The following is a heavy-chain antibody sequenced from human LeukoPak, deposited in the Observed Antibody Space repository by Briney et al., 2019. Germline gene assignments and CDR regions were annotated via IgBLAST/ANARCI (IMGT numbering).Heavy chain of an antibody. CDR2: IYPGDSDT. D-gene: IGHD3-22*01. Sequence: GESLKISCKGSGYSFTTYWIGWVRQMPGKGLEWMGIIYPGDSDTKYSPSFQDQVTISADKSINTAYLHWRSLKASDTAMYYCARLSMIDTFDIWGLGTVVTVSS. CDR1: GYSFTTYW. J-gene: IGHJ3*02. V-gene: IGHV5-51*01. CDR3: ARLSMIDTFDI.